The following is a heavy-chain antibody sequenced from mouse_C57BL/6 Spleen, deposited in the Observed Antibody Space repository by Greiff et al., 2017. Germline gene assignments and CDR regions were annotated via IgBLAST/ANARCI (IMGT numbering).Heavy chain of an antibody. CDR1: GYTFTSYW. J-gene: IGHJ4*01. D-gene: IGHD2-2*01. CDR2: INPSSGYT. Sequence: VQLQQSGAELAKPGASVKLSCKASGYTFTSYWMHWVNQRPGQGLEWIGYINPSSGYTKYNQKFKDKATLAADKSSSTAYMQLSSLTYEDSAVYDCARGGYVEDYYAMDYWGQGTSVTVSS. CDR3: ARGGYVEDYYAMDY. V-gene: IGHV1-7*01.